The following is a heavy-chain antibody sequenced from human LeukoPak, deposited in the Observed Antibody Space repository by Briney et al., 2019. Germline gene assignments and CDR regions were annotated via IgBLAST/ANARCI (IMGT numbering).Heavy chain of an antibody. D-gene: IGHD3-10*02. V-gene: IGHV3-30*02. Sequence: PGGSLRLSCAASGFTFSNFGMHWVRQAPGKGLGWVAFIRSDGSNKYYADSVKGRFTVSRDNSMHTLYLEMNSLRAEDTAVYYCAELGITMIGGVWGKGTTVTISS. CDR3: AELGITMIGGV. CDR1: GFTFSNFG. CDR2: IRSDGSNK. J-gene: IGHJ6*04.